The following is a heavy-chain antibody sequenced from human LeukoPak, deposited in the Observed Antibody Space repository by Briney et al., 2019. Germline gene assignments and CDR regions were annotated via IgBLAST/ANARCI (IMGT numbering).Heavy chain of an antibody. D-gene: IGHD3-16*02. CDR3: ARPKTYDYVWGSYRSNWFDP. V-gene: IGHV4-34*01. CDR2: INHSGST. CDR1: GGSFSGYY. J-gene: IGHJ5*02. Sequence: SETLSLTCAVYGGSFSGYYWSWIHQPPGKGLEWIGEINHSGSTNYNPSLKSRVTISVDTSKNQFSLKLSSVAAADTAVYYCARPKTYDYVWGSYRSNWFDPWGQGTLVTVSS.